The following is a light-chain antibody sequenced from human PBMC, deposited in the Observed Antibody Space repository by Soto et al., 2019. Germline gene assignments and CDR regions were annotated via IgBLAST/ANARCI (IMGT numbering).Light chain of an antibody. Sequence: QSVLTQPPSVSGAPGQRVTISCTGSSSNIGAGYDVHWYQQLPGTAPKLLIYGNSNRPSGVPDRFSGSKSGTSASLAITGLQAEDESDYYCQSYDRSLRGVFGNATKVTV. J-gene: IGLJ1*01. CDR3: QSYDRSLRGV. CDR2: GNS. V-gene: IGLV1-40*01. CDR1: SSNIGAGYD.